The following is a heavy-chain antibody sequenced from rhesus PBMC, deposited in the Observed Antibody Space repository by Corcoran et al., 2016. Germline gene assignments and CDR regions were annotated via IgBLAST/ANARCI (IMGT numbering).Heavy chain of an antibody. V-gene: IGHV5-2*01. CDR3: AKPIRGYYYGLDS. Sequence: EVQLVQSGAEVKRPGESLKISCKTAGYSFTSYGISWVRQMPGKGLGWMGAIDPSDSDPRYTPSFQGQVTLSADKSISPAYLQWSSLKASDSATYYCAKPIRGYYYGLDSWGQGVVVTVSS. J-gene: IGHJ6*01. CDR1: GYSFTSYG. CDR2: IDPSDSDP. D-gene: IGHD3-9*01.